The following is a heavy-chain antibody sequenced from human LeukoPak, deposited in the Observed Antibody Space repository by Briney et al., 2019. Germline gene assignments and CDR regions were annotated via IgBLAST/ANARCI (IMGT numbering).Heavy chain of an antibody. CDR1: GYTFSGYY. V-gene: IGHV1-2*02. CDR3: ARAGGGYYYGMDV. CDR2: INPDSGGA. J-gene: IGHJ6*02. Sequence: ASVKVSCKASGYTFSGYYLNWVRQAPGQGLEWMGWINPDSGGAIYAQKFQGRVTMTRDTSTNTAYMELRSLRSDDTAVYYCARAGGGYYYGMDVWGQGTTVTVSS.